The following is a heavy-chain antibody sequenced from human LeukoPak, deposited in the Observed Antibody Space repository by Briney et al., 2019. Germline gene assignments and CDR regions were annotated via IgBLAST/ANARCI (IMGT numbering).Heavy chain of an antibody. CDR1: GFAFSNHW. D-gene: IGHD3-22*01. Sequence: PGGSLRLSCAASGFAFSNHWMTWVRQAPGKGLEWVANIKYTGYEEYYVESVEGRFTISRENARDSLFLQMNSLRVEDTAVYYCAKAREDTFYYDSSGYYFATPLDYWGQGTLVTVSS. CDR2: IKYTGYEE. CDR3: AKAREDTFYYDSSGYYFATPLDY. V-gene: IGHV3-7*03. J-gene: IGHJ4*02.